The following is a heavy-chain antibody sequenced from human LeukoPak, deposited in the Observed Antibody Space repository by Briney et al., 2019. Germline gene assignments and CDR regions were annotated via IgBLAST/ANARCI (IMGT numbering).Heavy chain of an antibody. J-gene: IGHJ6*02. V-gene: IGHV4-59*08. D-gene: IGHD4-17*01. Sequence: SETLSLTCTVSGGSISSYYWSWIRQPPGKGLEWIGYIYYSGSTNYNPSLKSRVTISVDTSKNQFSLKLSSVTAADTAVYYCARLTMLDYVPPGDYGMDVWGQGATVTVSS. CDR2: IYYSGST. CDR1: GGSISSYY. CDR3: ARLTMLDYVPPGDYGMDV.